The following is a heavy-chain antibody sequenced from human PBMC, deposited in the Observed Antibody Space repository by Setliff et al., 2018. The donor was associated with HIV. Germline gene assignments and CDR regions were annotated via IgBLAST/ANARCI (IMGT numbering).Heavy chain of an antibody. CDR3: ATRGWIEGREVDY. Sequence: SETLSLTCTVSGGSVTSGGHYWSWIRQQPGKAPEWIGYIHYTGSNFYNPSLTDRLTISVDSSKNLFSLHLTSLTAADTAVYYCATRGWIEGREVDYWGQGTLVTVSS. CDR2: IHYTGSN. J-gene: IGHJ4*02. CDR1: GGSVTSGGHY. D-gene: IGHD2-2*03. V-gene: IGHV4-31*02.